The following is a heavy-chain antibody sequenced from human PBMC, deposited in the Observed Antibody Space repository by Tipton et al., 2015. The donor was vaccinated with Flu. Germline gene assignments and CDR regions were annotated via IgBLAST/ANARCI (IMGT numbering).Heavy chain of an antibody. Sequence: GLVKPSEMLSLICSVSGGSVSSREYYWDWIRQSPGKRLEWIGLTYYSGHTNYNPSLKSRVTIAVDTSKNQFSLQLSSVAAADTAVYYCARHVDRSWMLEFWGQGTLVTVSS. J-gene: IGHJ4*02. V-gene: IGHV4-61*08. D-gene: IGHD3-10*01. CDR3: ARHVDRSWMLEF. CDR2: TYYSGHT. CDR1: GGSVSSREYY.